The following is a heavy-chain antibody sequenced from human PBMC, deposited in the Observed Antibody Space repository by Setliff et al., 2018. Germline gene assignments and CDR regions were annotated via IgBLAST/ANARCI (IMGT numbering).Heavy chain of an antibody. CDR3: ARKQGGAFDI. Sequence: GGSLRLSCAASGFTSSSYWMHWVRQAPGKGLVWVSRINTNGDSTTNADSVKGRFTISRDNAKNTLYLQMNSLRAEDTAVYYCARKQGGAFDIWGQGTKVTVSS. J-gene: IGHJ3*02. D-gene: IGHD1-26*01. CDR1: GFTSSSYW. V-gene: IGHV3-74*01. CDR2: INTNGDST.